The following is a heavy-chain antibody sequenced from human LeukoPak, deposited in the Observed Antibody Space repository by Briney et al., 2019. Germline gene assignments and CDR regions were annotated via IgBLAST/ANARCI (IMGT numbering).Heavy chain of an antibody. V-gene: IGHV4-59*01. D-gene: IGHD4-17*01. CDR2: IYYSGST. J-gene: IGHJ4*02. CDR1: GGPISSDY. Sequence: SETLSLTCIVSGGPISSDYWNWIRQPPGKGLEWIGYIYYSGSTNYNPSLKSRVTISVDTSKIQFSLKLSSVTAADTAVYYCARAVSASTVYYFGYWGQGTLVTVSS. CDR3: ARAVSASTVYYFGY.